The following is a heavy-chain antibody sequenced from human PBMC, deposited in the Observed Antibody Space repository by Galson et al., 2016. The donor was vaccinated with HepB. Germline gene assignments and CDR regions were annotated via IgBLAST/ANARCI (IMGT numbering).Heavy chain of an antibody. J-gene: IGHJ6*03. Sequence: SETLSLTCIVSGGSIRSDYYWGWIRQPPGRGLEWIGSLYPSEGTYYNPSLKSRVTISVDTSKNELSLRLNFVTAADTGVYYFATGIVVAGKYYYSYMDVWGKGTTVTVSS. CDR3: ATGIVVAGKYYYSYMDV. CDR1: GGSIRSDYY. V-gene: IGHV4-38-2*02. CDR2: LYPSEGT. D-gene: IGHD6-19*01.